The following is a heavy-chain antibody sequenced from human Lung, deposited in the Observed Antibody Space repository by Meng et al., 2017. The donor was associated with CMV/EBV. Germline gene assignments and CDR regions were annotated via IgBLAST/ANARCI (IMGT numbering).Heavy chain of an antibody. CDR3: ARKASWLLSLDY. D-gene: IGHD3-9*01. V-gene: IGHV4-4*02. Sequence: SETLSLXRAVSGDSISNSNWWTWVRQPPGKGLEWIGEIYHSGTTNYNPSLKSRVTISVNKSKKQFSLMLTSVTVADTAVYYCARKASWLLSLDYWGQGSLVTVSS. CDR2: IYHSGTT. J-gene: IGHJ4*02. CDR1: GDSISNSNW.